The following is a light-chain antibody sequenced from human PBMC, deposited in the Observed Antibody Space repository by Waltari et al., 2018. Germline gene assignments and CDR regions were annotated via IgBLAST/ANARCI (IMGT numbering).Light chain of an antibody. V-gene: IGLV3-21*03. Sequence: YELTQPPSVSVAPGKTAKISCGGHDIRDKTVHWYQQKPGQAPVLVIYDDTVRPSGIRKRISGSDTATLTIARVEAGDEAVYYCQVWDGDADHPVFGGGTKLTVL. CDR3: QVWDGDADHPV. J-gene: IGLJ2*01. CDR2: DDT. CDR1: DIRDKT.